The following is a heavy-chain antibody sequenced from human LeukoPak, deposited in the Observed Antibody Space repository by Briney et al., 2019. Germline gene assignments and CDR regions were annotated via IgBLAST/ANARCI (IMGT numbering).Heavy chain of an antibody. J-gene: IGHJ4*02. CDR3: ARYQLLSPYYFDY. D-gene: IGHD2-2*01. V-gene: IGHV4-59*08. CDR1: GGSISSYY. Sequence: SETLSLTCTVSGGSISSYYWSWIRQPPGKGLEWIGYIYYSGSTNYNPSLKSRVTISVDTSKNQFSLKLSSVTAADTAVYYRARYQLLSPYYFDYWGQGTLVTVSS. CDR2: IYYSGST.